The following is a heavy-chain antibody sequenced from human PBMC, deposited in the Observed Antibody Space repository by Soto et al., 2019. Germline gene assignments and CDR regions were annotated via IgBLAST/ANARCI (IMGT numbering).Heavy chain of an antibody. V-gene: IGHV3-66*01. CDR1: GFTVSSSY. D-gene: IGHD2-15*01. Sequence: EVQLVESGGGLVQPGGSLRLSCAASGFTVSSSYMSWARQAPGKGLEWVSVIYSGGSTYYADSVKGRFTISRDNSKNTLYLQMNSLRAEDTAVYYCARDRGNSGGSHWYYYMDVWGKGTTVTVSS. CDR3: ARDRGNSGGSHWYYYMDV. CDR2: IYSGGST. J-gene: IGHJ6*03.